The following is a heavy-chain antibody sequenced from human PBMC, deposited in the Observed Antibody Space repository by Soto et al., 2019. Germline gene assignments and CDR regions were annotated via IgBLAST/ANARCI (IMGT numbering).Heavy chain of an antibody. D-gene: IGHD1-26*01. CDR3: AKGGEVGGVLGDH. CDR2: ISYDGSYQ. J-gene: IGHJ4*02. Sequence: QVQLVESGGGVVQPGTSLRLSCEASGFAFNKFGMHWVRQAPGKGLEWVAFISYDGSYQYYADSVQGRLTITRDNSMNTLNMQLNSLSSDDTAVYYCAKGGEVGGVLGDHWGQGTLVTVSS. CDR1: GFAFNKFG. V-gene: IGHV3-30*18.